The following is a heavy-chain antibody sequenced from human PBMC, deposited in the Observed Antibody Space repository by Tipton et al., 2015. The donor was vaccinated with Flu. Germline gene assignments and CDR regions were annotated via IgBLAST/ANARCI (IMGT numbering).Heavy chain of an antibody. CDR1: GAAISSSSYY. Sequence: GSLRLSCTVSGAAISSSSYYWDWIRQPPGKGLEWIGSFYYSGRIHYNPSLKSRVTISVDTSQNQFSLKLSSVTAADTAVYYCARVRGYYYGSGSYYPGWFDPWGQGTLVTVSS. D-gene: IGHD3-10*01. V-gene: IGHV4-39*07. CDR3: ARVRGYYYGSGSYYPGWFDP. CDR2: FYYSGRI. J-gene: IGHJ5*02.